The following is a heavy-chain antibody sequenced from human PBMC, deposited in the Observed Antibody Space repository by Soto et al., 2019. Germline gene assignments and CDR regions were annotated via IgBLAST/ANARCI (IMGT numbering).Heavy chain of an antibody. V-gene: IGHV4-31*03. CDR2: IYYSGST. Sequence: QVQLQESGPGLVKPSQTLSLTCTVSGGSISSGGYYWSWIRQHPGKGLEWIGYIYYSGSTYYNPSLKGRVTISVDRSKNQFSLKLGSVTAADTAVYYCARAAEGGGRFDPWGQGTLVTVSS. CDR3: ARAAEGGGRFDP. D-gene: IGHD3-16*01. CDR1: GGSISSGGYY. J-gene: IGHJ5*02.